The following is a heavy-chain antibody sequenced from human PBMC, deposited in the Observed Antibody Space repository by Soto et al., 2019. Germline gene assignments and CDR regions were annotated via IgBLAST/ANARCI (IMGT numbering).Heavy chain of an antibody. CDR2: INAGNGNT. Sequence: GASVKVSCKASGYTFTSYAMHWVRQAPGQRLEWMGWINAGNGNTKYSQKFQGRVTITRDTSASTAYMELSSLRSEDTAVYYCARWGDYSYGHYYYYGMDVWGQGTTVTVSS. D-gene: IGHD5-18*01. J-gene: IGHJ6*02. CDR3: ARWGDYSYGHYYYYGMDV. CDR1: GYTFTSYA. V-gene: IGHV1-3*01.